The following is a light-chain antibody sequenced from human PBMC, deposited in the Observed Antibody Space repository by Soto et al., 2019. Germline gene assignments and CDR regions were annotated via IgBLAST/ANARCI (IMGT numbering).Light chain of an antibody. CDR1: QSVNSN. J-gene: IGKJ2*01. V-gene: IGKV3-15*01. CDR2: GAS. CDR3: QQYNNWPQT. Sequence: ETVMTQSPATLSVSPGERATLSCRASQSVNSNLVWYQQKPGQAPRLLIYGASARATGIPARFSGSGSGTVFTLTISSLQSEDFAVYYCQQYNNWPQTFGQGTKLEIK.